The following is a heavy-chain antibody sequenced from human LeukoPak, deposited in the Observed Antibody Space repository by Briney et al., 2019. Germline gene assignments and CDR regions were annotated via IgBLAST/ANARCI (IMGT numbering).Heavy chain of an antibody. V-gene: IGHV3-33*01. CDR1: GFTFSTYG. CDR3: ARGLEIGSSSYYFDY. J-gene: IGHJ4*02. Sequence: GGSLRLSCAASGFTFSTYGMHWVRQAPGKGLEWVAVIWYDGSNKYYADSVRGRFTISRDNFKNTLYLQMNSLRAEDTAVYYCARGLEIGSSSYYFDYWGRGTLVTVSS. D-gene: IGHD3-3*01. CDR2: IWYDGSNK.